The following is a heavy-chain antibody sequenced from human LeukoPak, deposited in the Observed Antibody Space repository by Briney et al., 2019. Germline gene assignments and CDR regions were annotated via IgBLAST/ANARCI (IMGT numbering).Heavy chain of an antibody. D-gene: IGHD3-3*01. Sequence: PGGSLRLSCAASGFTFSDYYMSWIRQAPGKGLEWVSYISSSSSYTNYADSVKGRFTISRDNAKNSLYLQMNSLRAEDTAVYYCARTTPGYYDFWSGYPSLDYWGQGTLVTVSS. J-gene: IGHJ4*02. CDR1: GFTFSDYY. CDR3: ARTTPGYYDFWSGYPSLDY. V-gene: IGHV3-11*06. CDR2: ISSSSSYT.